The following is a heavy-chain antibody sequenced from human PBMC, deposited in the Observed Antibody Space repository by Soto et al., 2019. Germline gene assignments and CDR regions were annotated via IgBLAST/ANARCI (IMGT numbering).Heavy chain of an antibody. J-gene: IGHJ1*01. V-gene: IGHV1-2*02. D-gene: IGHD2-8*01. Sequence: ASVKVACKASGNTFTGHYRHWVRQAHGQGRERMGWINPNSGGTNYAQKFQGRVTMTRDTSISTAYMELSRLRSDDTAVYYCARAGLFPAPDCSTGVCYAEFFLHWGQGSLVTVSS. CDR1: GNTFTGHY. CDR3: ARAGLFPAPDCSTGVCYAEFFLH. CDR2: INPNSGGT.